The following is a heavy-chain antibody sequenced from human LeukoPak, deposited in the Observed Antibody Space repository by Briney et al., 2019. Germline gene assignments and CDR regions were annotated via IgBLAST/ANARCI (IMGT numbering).Heavy chain of an antibody. D-gene: IGHD3-3*01. CDR1: GGSFSGYY. V-gene: IGHV4-34*01. CDR2: INHSGST. Sequence: SETLSLTCAVYGGSFSGYYWSWIRQPPGKGLEWIGEINHSGSTNYNPSLKSRVTISVDTSKNQFSLKLSSVTAADTVVYYCARSEQDYDFWSGYYEVSHYYYGMDVWGQGTTVTVSS. J-gene: IGHJ6*02. CDR3: ARSEQDYDFWSGYYEVSHYYYGMDV.